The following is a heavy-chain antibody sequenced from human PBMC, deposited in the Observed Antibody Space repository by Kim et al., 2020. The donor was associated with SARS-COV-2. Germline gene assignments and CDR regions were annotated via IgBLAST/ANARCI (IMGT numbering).Heavy chain of an antibody. CDR3: ARTLNYYGSGSYGDY. D-gene: IGHD3-10*01. V-gene: IGHV5-51*01. Sequence: GESLKISCKGSGYSFTSYWIGWVRQMPGKGLEWMGIIYPGDSDTRYSPSFQGQVTISADKSISTAYLQWSSLKASDTAMYYCARTLNYYGSGSYGDYWGQAPLGTVCS. CDR2: IYPGDSDT. J-gene: IGHJ4*02. CDR1: GYSFTSYW.